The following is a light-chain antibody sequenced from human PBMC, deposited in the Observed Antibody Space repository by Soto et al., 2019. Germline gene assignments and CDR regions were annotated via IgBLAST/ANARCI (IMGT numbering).Light chain of an antibody. Sequence: DIQMTQSPGSLSASVGDSVIITCRASQTITSHLTRYPQNPGEAPDLLIYAASTLQTGVPSRFSGNGSGTDFTLTISSLQPEDFATYYCQQSYSTPRTFGPGTKVDIK. CDR2: AAS. CDR1: QTITSH. CDR3: QQSYSTPRT. V-gene: IGKV1-39*01. J-gene: IGKJ1*01.